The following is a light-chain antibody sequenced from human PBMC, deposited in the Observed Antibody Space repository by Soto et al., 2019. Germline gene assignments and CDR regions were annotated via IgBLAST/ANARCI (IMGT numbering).Light chain of an antibody. CDR1: QGIGSD. Sequence: DIQMTQSPSSLSASVGDRVTITCRASQGIGSDSGWYQQKPGKAPKRLIYAASSLQSGVPSRFSGSGSGTEFTLTISSLQPEDFATYCCLQHNSYPPTFGGGTKVEIK. CDR2: AAS. J-gene: IGKJ4*02. V-gene: IGKV1-17*01. CDR3: LQHNSYPPT.